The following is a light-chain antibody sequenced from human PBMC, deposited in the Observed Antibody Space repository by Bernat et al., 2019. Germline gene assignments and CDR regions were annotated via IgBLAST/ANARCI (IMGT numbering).Light chain of an antibody. J-gene: IGKJ3*01. CDR2: GAS. V-gene: IGKV3-15*01. Sequence: EIVMTQSPATLSVSPGERATLSCRASQSVSSNLAWYQQIPGQAPRLLIYGASTRATGIPARFSGSGSGTEFTLTISSLQSEDFDVYYCQQYNNWPPSFTFGPGTKVDIK. CDR1: QSVSSN. CDR3: QQYNNWPPSFT.